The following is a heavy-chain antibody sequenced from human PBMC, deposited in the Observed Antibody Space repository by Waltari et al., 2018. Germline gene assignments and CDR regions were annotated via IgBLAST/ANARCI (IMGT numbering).Heavy chain of an antibody. CDR3: AKVRADSSSWYGEYFQH. CDR1: GFTFSSYA. CDR2: ISGSGGST. Sequence: EVQLLESGGGLVQPGGSLRLSCAASGFTFSSYAMSWVRQAPGKGLEWVSAISGSGGSTYYADSVKGRFTISRDNSKNTLYLQMNSLRAEDTAVYYCAKVRADSSSWYGEYFQHWGQGTLVTVSS. D-gene: IGHD6-13*01. J-gene: IGHJ1*01. V-gene: IGHV3-23*01.